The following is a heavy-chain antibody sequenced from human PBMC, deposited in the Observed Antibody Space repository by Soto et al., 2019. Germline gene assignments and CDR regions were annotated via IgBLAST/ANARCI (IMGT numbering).Heavy chain of an antibody. D-gene: IGHD6-6*01. CDR3: AKDVGAGDSSSSIGNWFDP. Sequence: GGSLRLSCAASGFTFSSYGMHWVRQAPGKGLEWVAVISYDGSNKYYADSVKGRFTISRDNSKNTLYLQMNSLRAEDTAVYYCAKDVGAGDSSSSIGNWFDPWGQGTLVTVSS. CDR2: ISYDGSNK. CDR1: GFTFSSYG. V-gene: IGHV3-30*18. J-gene: IGHJ5*02.